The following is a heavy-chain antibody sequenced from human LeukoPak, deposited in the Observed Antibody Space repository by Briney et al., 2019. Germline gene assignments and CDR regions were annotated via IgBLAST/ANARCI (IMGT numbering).Heavy chain of an antibody. Sequence: GESLRLSCAASGFTFSSYWMTWVRQAPGKGLEWVACMKEDGSEKYYVDSVKGRFTISRDNAKNSLYLQMNSLRAEDTALYYCARDSIAGYFDYWGQRTLVTVSS. CDR1: GFTFSSYW. D-gene: IGHD6-6*01. CDR3: ARDSIAGYFDY. J-gene: IGHJ4*02. CDR2: MKEDGSEK. V-gene: IGHV3-7*03.